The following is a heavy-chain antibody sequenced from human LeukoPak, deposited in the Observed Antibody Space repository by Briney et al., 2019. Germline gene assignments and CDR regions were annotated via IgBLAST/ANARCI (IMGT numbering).Heavy chain of an antibody. J-gene: IGHJ6*03. CDR1: GGTFSSYA. Sequence: GSSVKVSCKASGGTFSSYAISWVRQAPGQGLEWMGGIIPIFGTANYAKKFKGRVTITTDESTSTAYMELSSLRSEDTAVYYCARDRGDCTNGVCYDYYYYMDVWGKGTTVTVSS. V-gene: IGHV1-69*05. D-gene: IGHD2-8*01. CDR3: ARDRGDCTNGVCYDYYYYMDV. CDR2: IIPIFGTA.